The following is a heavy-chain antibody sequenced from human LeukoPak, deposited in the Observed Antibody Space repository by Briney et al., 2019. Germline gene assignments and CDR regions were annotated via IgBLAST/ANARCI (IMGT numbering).Heavy chain of an antibody. CDR2: FDPEDGET. Sequence: ASVKVSCKVSGYTLTELSMHWVRQAPGKGLEWMGGFDPEDGETIYAQKFQGRVTITTDESTSTAYMELSSLRSEDTAVYYCASAGSSSYCGGDCYSDSYFDYWGQGTLVTVSS. CDR1: GYTLTELS. CDR3: ASAGSSSYCGGDCYSDSYFDY. J-gene: IGHJ4*02. V-gene: IGHV1-24*01. D-gene: IGHD2-21*02.